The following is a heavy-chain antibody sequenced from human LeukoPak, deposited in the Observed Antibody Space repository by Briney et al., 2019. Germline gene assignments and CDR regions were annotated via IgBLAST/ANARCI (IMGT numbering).Heavy chain of an antibody. Sequence: PGGSLRLSCAASGFTFSIYAMSWVRQAPGKGLQWVSSIISSGDGTYYADSVKGRFTISRDNSENMLYLQMNSLRVEDTAVYFCAKDRPNYYGSNGHYYRRDGDYWGQGTLVTVSS. J-gene: IGHJ4*02. V-gene: IGHV3-23*01. D-gene: IGHD3-22*01. CDR2: IISSGDGT. CDR3: AKDRPNYYGSNGHYYRRDGDY. CDR1: GFTFSIYA.